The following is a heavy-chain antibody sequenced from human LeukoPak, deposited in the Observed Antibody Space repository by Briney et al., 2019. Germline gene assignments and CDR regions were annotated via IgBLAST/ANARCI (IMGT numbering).Heavy chain of an antibody. J-gene: IGHJ4*02. D-gene: IGHD4-17*01. V-gene: IGHV3-9*01. CDR3: AKDRYGDLDS. CDR2: ILRDGRSK. CDR1: GFSFGDYA. Sequence: GGSLRLSCAGSGFSFGDYAFHWVRQSPGMGLEWVSGILRDGRSKGYADSVRGRFTISRDNAKNSLYLQMNSLRTEDTALYYCAKDRYGDLDSWGQGTLVTVSS.